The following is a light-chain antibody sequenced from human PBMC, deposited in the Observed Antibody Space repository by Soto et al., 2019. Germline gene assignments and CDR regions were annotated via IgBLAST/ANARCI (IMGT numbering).Light chain of an antibody. J-gene: IGKJ2*01. V-gene: IGKV3-15*01. Sequence: ETVMTQSPATLSVSPGERATISCRASQTIANKLAWYQQRPGQAPRLLIYGASTRATGIPARFSGSGSGTEFTLTISSLQSEDFAVYYCQQYNNCPPYTFGQGTKLDIK. CDR1: QTIANK. CDR2: GAS. CDR3: QQYNNCPPYT.